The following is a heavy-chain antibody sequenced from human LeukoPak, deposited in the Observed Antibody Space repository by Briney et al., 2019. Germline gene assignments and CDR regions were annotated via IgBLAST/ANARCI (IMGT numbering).Heavy chain of an antibody. Sequence: GGSLRLSCAASGFTFSDYNMRWIRQAPGKGLEWVSSISRSGSTKYYADSVKGRFTISRDNAKNSLFLQMNSLRAEDTAVYYCARELASLTGWFDPWGQGTLVTVSS. V-gene: IGHV3-11*01. CDR2: ISRSGSTK. CDR3: ARELASLTGWFDP. J-gene: IGHJ5*02. D-gene: IGHD1-1*01. CDR1: GFTFSDYN.